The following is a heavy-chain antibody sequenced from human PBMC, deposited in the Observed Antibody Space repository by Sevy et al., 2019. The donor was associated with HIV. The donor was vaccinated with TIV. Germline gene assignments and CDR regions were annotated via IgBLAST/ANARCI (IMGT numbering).Heavy chain of an antibody. J-gene: IGHJ6*02. CDR1: AFTFSSYA. D-gene: IGHD3-16*01. V-gene: IGHV3-33*01. CDR2: IWYDGTKK. Sequence: GGSLRLSCAASAFTFSSYAMHWVRQAPGKGLEWVAVIWYDGTKKYYTDSVKSRSTISRDNSKNTLYLQMDSLRAEDTAVYYCATDTFGTPGYGMDVWGQGTTVTVSS. CDR3: ATDTFGTPGYGMDV.